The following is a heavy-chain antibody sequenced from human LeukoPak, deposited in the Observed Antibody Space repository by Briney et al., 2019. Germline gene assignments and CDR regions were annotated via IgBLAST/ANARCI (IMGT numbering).Heavy chain of an antibody. CDR3: AKVRIAAAAGTSRGWFDP. D-gene: IGHD6-13*01. CDR2: ISGSGGRT. Sequence: PGGSLRLSCAASGFTFSGFAMTWVRQAPGKGLEWVSAISGSGGRTYYADSVKGRFTISRDNSKNTLYLQMNSLRAEDTAVYYCAKVRIAAAAGTSRGWFDPWGQGTLVTVSS. J-gene: IGHJ5*02. CDR1: GFTFSGFA. V-gene: IGHV3-23*01.